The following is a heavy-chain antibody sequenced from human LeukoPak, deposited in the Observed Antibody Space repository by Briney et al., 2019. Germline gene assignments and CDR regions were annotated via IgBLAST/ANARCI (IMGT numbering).Heavy chain of an antibody. Sequence: GGSLRLSCAASGFTLTSCGFHWVRQAPGKGLEWLAIVSLERNDKYYADSVKGRFTISGDESKNTLYLQMNSLRSEDTAVYYCARDPLRRGTSYLDNWGQGTLVTVAS. V-gene: IGHV3-30*03. CDR2: VSLERNDK. CDR1: GFTLTSCG. CDR3: ARDPLRRGTSYLDN. D-gene: IGHD1-26*01. J-gene: IGHJ4*02.